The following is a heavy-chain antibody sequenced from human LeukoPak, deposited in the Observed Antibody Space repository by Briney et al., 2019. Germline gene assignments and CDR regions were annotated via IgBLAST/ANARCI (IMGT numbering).Heavy chain of an antibody. J-gene: IGHJ4*02. Sequence: ASVKVSCKASGYTFTGYYMHWVRQAPGQGLEWMGWINPNSGGTNYAQKFQGRVTMTRDTSISTAYMELSRLRSDDTAVYYCARDYVASRGPFFDYWGQGTLVTVSS. CDR1: GYTFTGYY. D-gene: IGHD3-16*01. CDR3: ARDYVASRGPFFDY. CDR2: INPNSGGT. V-gene: IGHV1-2*02.